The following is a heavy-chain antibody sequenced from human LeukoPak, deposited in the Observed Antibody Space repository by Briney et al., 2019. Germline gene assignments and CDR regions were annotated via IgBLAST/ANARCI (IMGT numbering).Heavy chain of an antibody. CDR3: ARPAGTGSSFSALDI. J-gene: IGHJ3*02. CDR1: GYSFTTYW. CDR2: IYPGDSDT. Sequence: GESLKISCKGSGYSFTTYWIAWVRQIPGKGLEWMGTIYPGDSDTRYSPSFQGQVTISADKSMTTAYLQWSSLKASDTAIYYCARPAGTGSSFSALDIWGQGTMVTVSS. V-gene: IGHV5-51*01. D-gene: IGHD6-13*01.